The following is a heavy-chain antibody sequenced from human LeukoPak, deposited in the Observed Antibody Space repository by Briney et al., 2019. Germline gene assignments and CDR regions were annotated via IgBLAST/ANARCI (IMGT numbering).Heavy chain of an antibody. CDR1: GGSFSGYY. CDR2: INHSGST. J-gene: IGHJ4*02. D-gene: IGHD5-24*01. V-gene: IGHV4-34*01. CDR3: ARAAHNSLPEGKGVDY. Sequence: KPSETLSLTCAVYGGSFSGYYWSWIRQPPGKGLEWIGEINHSGSTNYNPSLKSRVTISVDTSKNQFSLKLSSVTAADTAVYYCARAAHNSLPEGKGVDYWGQGTLVTVSS.